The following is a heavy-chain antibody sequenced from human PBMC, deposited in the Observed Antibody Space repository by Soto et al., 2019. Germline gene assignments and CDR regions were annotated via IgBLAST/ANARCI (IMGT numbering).Heavy chain of an antibody. CDR2: ISSSSSYI. Sequence: GGSLRLSCAASGFTFSSYSMNWVRQAPGKGLEWVSSISSSSSYIYYADSVKGRFTISRDNAKNSLYLQMNSLRAEDTAVYYCARVYYYGSGSYSDAFDIWGQGTMVTVS. CDR1: GFTFSSYS. D-gene: IGHD3-10*01. J-gene: IGHJ3*02. CDR3: ARVYYYGSGSYSDAFDI. V-gene: IGHV3-21*01.